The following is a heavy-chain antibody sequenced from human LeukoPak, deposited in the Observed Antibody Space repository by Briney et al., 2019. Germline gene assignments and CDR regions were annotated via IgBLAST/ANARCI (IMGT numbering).Heavy chain of an antibody. Sequence: SETLSLTCSVSGGSIRSTNWWSWVRQPPGQGLEWIGEISLSGQTNYSPSLNGRVTMSHDESRNQLSLNLTSVTAADTAIYYCSRESGAFCPFGYWGQGTLVIVPP. CDR2: ISLSGQT. D-gene: IGHD1-26*01. CDR1: GGSIRSTNW. V-gene: IGHV4/OR15-8*02. CDR3: SRESGAFCPFGY. J-gene: IGHJ4*02.